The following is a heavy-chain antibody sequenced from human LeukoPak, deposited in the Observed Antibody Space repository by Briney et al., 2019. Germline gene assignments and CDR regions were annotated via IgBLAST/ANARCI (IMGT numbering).Heavy chain of an antibody. CDR2: IYYSGST. D-gene: IGHD1-14*01. J-gene: IGHJ4*02. CDR3: ARVRTPRAKLGFDY. CDR1: GGSISSYY. Sequence: SETLSLTCTVPGGSISSYYWSWSRQPPGKGLEWIGYIYYSGSTNYNHSLKSRVTISVDTSKNQFSLKLSSVTAADTAVYYCARVRTPRAKLGFDYWSQGTLVTVSS. V-gene: IGHV4-59*01.